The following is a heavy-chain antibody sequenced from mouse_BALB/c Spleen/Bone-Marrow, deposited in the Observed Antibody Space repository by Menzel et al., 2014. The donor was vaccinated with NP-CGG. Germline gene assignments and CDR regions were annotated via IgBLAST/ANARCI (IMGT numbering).Heavy chain of an antibody. Sequence: VQLQQSGAELVKPGASVKLSCKASGYTFTSYYMYWVKQRPGQGLEWIGEINPSNGGTNFNEKFKSKATLTVDKSSSTAYMRLSSLTSEDSAVYCCTREGDSPFAYWGQGTLVTVSA. V-gene: IGHV1S81*02. CDR3: TREGDSPFAY. CDR2: INPSNGGT. CDR1: GYTFTSYY. D-gene: IGHD2-13*01. J-gene: IGHJ3*01.